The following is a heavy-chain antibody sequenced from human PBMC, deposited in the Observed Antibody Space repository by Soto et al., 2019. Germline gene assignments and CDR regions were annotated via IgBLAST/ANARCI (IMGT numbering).Heavy chain of an antibody. CDR3: ARGDCVGGTCYSLAGSFYYYMDV. Sequence: EVQLVESGGGLVQPGGSLRLSCAASGFTFSNYWMYWVRQAPGKGLEWVSSSNSDGSVSSHADSVKGRLTISRDNVKNTLYLHMDSLRAEDTAVYYCARGDCVGGTCYSLAGSFYYYMDVWGKGTTVTVFS. CDR1: GFTFSNYW. J-gene: IGHJ6*03. D-gene: IGHD2-15*01. V-gene: IGHV3-74*02. CDR2: SNSDGSVS.